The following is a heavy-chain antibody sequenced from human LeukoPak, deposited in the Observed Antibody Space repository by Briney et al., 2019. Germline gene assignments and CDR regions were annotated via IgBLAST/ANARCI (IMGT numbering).Heavy chain of an antibody. J-gene: IGHJ4*02. CDR1: VYSFSSYV. CDR2: INTNTGNP. V-gene: IGHV7-4-1*02. Sequence: ASEKVSCKASVYSFSSYVMNWVRQAPRHGLEWMGWINTNTGNPTFVQGFTGRFVFSFVTSVNTAYLQIRSLKSEDTGIYYCSRQYTASSDFDSWGQGTLVTVSS. CDR3: SRQYTASSDFDS. D-gene: IGHD6-6*01.